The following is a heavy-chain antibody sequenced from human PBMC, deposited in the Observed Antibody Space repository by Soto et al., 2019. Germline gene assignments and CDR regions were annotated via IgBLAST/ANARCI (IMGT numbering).Heavy chain of an antibody. J-gene: IGHJ6*03. CDR1: RFTLSGFA. CDR3: TKDWYNYYYMDV. CDR2: VSGSGGYT. Sequence: DVQLLESGGGLVQPGGSLRLSCAASRFTLSGFAMSLARRAPGRGLDVVSAVSGSGGYTDYETSVKGRFTVSRDNSKNTLYLQMNSLRAEDTAIYSCTKDWYNYYYMDVWGKGTTVTVSS. V-gene: IGHV3-23*01.